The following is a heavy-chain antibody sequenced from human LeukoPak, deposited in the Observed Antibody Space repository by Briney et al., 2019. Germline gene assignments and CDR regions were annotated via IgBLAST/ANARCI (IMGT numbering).Heavy chain of an antibody. CDR2: ISSSSSYT. V-gene: IGHV3-11*06. CDR3: ARNRDGYLPFDY. Sequence: SLKLSCTASGYTFSDYYMRWVRQAPGKGLEWISYISSSSSYTNYADSVKGRFTISRDNAKNSLYLQMNSLRAEDTAVYYCARNRDGYLPFDYWGQGTLVTVSS. D-gene: IGHD5-24*01. J-gene: IGHJ4*02. CDR1: GYTFSDYY.